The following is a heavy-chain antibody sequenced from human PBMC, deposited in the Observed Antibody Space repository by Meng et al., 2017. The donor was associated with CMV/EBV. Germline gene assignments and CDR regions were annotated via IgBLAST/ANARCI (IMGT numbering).Heavy chain of an antibody. D-gene: IGHD1-26*01. J-gene: IGHJ4*02. CDR1: GGSISSYY. CDR3: ARGWELQY. CDR2: IYYSGST. V-gene: IGHV4-59*01. Sequence: ESLKISCTVSGGSISSYYWSWIRQPPGKGLEWIGYIYYSGSTNYNPSLKSRVTISVDTSKNQFSLKLSSVTAADTAVYYCARGWELQYWGQGTLVTVSS.